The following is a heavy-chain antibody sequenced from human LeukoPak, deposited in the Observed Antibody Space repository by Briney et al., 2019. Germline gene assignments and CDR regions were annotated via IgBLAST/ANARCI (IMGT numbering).Heavy chain of an antibody. CDR3: ARERYYYDSSGYYRYFDY. V-gene: IGHV3-21*01. D-gene: IGHD3-22*01. Sequence: GGSLRLSCAASGFTFSSYSMNWVRQAPGKGLEWVSSISSSSSYIYYADSVKGRFTISRDNAKNSLYLQMNSLRAEDTAVYYCARERYYYDSSGYYRYFDYWGQGTLVTVSS. J-gene: IGHJ4*02. CDR2: ISSSSSYI. CDR1: GFTFSSYS.